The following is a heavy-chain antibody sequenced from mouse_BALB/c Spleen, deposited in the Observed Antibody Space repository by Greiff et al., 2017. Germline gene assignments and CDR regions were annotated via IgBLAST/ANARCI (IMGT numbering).Heavy chain of an antibody. V-gene: IGHV14-4*02. CDR3: NAFITTARGAMDY. Sequence: VQLKESGAELVRSGASVKLSCTASGFNIKDYYMHWVKQRPEQGLEWIGWIDPENGDTEYAPKFQGKATMTADTSSNTAYLQLSSLTSEDTAVYYCNAFITTARGAMDYWGQGTSVTVSS. D-gene: IGHD1-2*01. CDR1: GFNIKDYY. J-gene: IGHJ4*01. CDR2: IDPENGDT.